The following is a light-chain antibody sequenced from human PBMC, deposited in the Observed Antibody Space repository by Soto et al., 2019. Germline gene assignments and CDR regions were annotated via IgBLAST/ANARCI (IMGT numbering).Light chain of an antibody. J-gene: IGKJ5*01. CDR1: QSVSSS. CDR2: DAS. V-gene: IGKV3-11*01. CDR3: QLRINWPPT. Sequence: DIVLTQSPPTPFLSPGEGATLSCRASQSVSSSLPWYHQKSGHAASLLIYDASNSATGMPARLRGRVSLTGFTLSFSSLGPEDFAVYYCQLRINWPPTFGQDIQRGIK.